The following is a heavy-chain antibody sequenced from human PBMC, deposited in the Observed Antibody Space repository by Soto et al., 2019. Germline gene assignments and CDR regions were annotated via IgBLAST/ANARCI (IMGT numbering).Heavy chain of an antibody. J-gene: IGHJ6*02. V-gene: IGHV4-59*08. D-gene: IGHD4-17*01. CDR3: VRQGMDYLHGLVDV. Sequence: VQLQQSGPRLVKPSETLSLTCTVSSGPDRSHNWGWIRQPRGRGLEWIGYVYYTGDTAYTPSLSGQITISADTATNDISFTVISLTASDTGVYYCVRQGMDYLHGLVDVWGQGTTVSVSS. CDR2: VYYTGDT. CDR1: SGPDRSHN.